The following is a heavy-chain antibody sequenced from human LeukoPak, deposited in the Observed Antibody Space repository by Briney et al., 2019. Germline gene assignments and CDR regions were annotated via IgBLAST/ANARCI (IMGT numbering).Heavy chain of an antibody. CDR1: GFSFSSYA. CDR3: ARDLAWGAFDY. CDR2: ISPRGGGT. Sequence: PGGSLRLSCAASGFSFSSYAMNWVRQAPGKGLEWLSGISPRGGGTYYADSVKGRFTISRDDSKNTLSLQMNSLRVEDTAVYYCARDLAWGAFDYWGQGTLVTVSS. J-gene: IGHJ4*02. V-gene: IGHV3-23*01. D-gene: IGHD7-27*01.